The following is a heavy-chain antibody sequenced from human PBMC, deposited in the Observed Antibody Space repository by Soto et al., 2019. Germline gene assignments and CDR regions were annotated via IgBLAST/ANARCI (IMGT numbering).Heavy chain of an antibody. J-gene: IGHJ2*01. D-gene: IGHD3-22*01. CDR3: ATRLCFTWLTYFEL. V-gene: IGHV1-2*02. CDR2: IAPNNGNT. CDR1: GYKFTDHR. Sequence: ASVKVSCKPSGYKFTDHRIHWERQAPGQGLEWMGWIAPNNGNTHYVPKFKGRVTMTSDTCTSTAHMELAELTSDDTAVYYCATRLCFTWLTYFELWGRGTLVTVSS.